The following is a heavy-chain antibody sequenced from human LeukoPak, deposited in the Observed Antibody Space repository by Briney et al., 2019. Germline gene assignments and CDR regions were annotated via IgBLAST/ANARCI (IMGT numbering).Heavy chain of an antibody. J-gene: IGHJ4*02. CDR2: IWYDGSNK. Sequence: GGSLRLSCAASGFTFSSYGMHWVRQAPGKGLEWVAVIWYDGSNKYYADSVKGRFTISRDNSKNTLYLQMHSLRGEDTAVYCCATDRGYCSTATCYTRGNYFDYWGQGTLVTVSS. V-gene: IGHV3-33*01. D-gene: IGHD2-2*02. CDR3: ATDRGYCSTATCYTRGNYFDY. CDR1: GFTFSSYG.